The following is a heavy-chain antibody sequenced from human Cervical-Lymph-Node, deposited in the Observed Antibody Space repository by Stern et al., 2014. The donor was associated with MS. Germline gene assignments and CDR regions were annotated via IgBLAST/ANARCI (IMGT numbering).Heavy chain of an antibody. CDR2: ISYIGSH. D-gene: IGHD3-22*01. CDR1: GGSISSGDYY. J-gene: IGHJ5*02. V-gene: IGHV4-30-4*01. CDR3: ARVFLGDDRSGYYGWFDP. Sequence: VQLVESGPGLVKPSQTLSLTCTVSGGSISSGDYYWSWIRQPPGKGLEWIGYISYIGSHFYNPSLKSRVSISVDTSKKQFSLRLSSVTAADTAVYYCARVFLGDDRSGYYGWFDPWGQGSLVTVAA.